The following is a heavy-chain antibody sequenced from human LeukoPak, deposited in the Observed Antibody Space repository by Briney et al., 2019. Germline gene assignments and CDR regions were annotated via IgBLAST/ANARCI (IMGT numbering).Heavy chain of an antibody. V-gene: IGHV3-74*03. D-gene: IGHD3-10*01. J-gene: IGHJ4*02. CDR1: GFTFSDYW. Sequence: GGSLILSCTASGFTFSDYWMSWVRQTPGKGLVWVSRIKSDGTGILYEDFAEGRFTISRDNAKNALYLQMTSLREEDTAVYYCVRGQTIDYWGQGILVTVSS. CDR2: IKSDGTGI. CDR3: VRGQTIDY.